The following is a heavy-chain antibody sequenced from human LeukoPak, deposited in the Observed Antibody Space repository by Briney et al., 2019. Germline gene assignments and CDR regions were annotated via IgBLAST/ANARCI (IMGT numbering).Heavy chain of an antibody. V-gene: IGHV3-23*01. CDR2: ISGSGGST. J-gene: IGHJ4*02. Sequence: GGSLRLSCAASGFTFSSYAMSWVRQAPGKGLEWVSCISGSGGSTYYADSVKGRFTISRDNSKNTLYLQMNSLKTEDTAVYYCSAETYSGSYDTILGYWGQGTLVTVSS. CDR3: SAETYSGSYDTILGY. D-gene: IGHD1-26*01. CDR1: GFTFSSYA.